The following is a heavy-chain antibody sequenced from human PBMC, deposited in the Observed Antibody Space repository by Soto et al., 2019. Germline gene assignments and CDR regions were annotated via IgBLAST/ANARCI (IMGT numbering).Heavy chain of an antibody. CDR2: IIPIFGTA. Sequence: GASVKVSCKASGGPFSSYAISWVRQAPEQGLEWMGGIIPIFGTANYAQKFQGRVTITADESTSTAYMELSSLRSEDTAVYYCARANGHSSVWHGAPHALDIWGQGTMVTVSS. D-gene: IGHD6-19*01. J-gene: IGHJ3*02. CDR3: ARANGHSSVWHGAPHALDI. CDR1: GGPFSSYA. V-gene: IGHV1-69*13.